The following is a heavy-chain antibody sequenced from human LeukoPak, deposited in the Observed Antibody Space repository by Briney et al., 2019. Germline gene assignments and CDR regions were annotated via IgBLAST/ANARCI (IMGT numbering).Heavy chain of an antibody. J-gene: IGHJ6*02. V-gene: IGHV1-58*02. Sequence: ASVKVSCKASGCTFTRSTMQWVRQVRGQRLEWMGWIIVGSGNTNYAQKFQERVSITRDMSTSTAYMELSNLRSEDTAVYYCAADYLPYSSEWYSFGYPYYGMDVWGQGTTVIVSS. CDR1: GCTFTRST. CDR3: AADYLPYSSEWYSFGYPYYGMDV. CDR2: IIVGSGNT. D-gene: IGHD6-25*01.